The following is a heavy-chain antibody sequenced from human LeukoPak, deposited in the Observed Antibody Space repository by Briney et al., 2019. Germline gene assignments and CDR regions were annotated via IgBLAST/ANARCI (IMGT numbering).Heavy chain of an antibody. V-gene: IGHV4-34*01. D-gene: IGHD3-22*01. Sequence: SETLSLTCAVYGGSFSGYYWGWIRHPPGKGLEWIGEINHSGSTNYNPSLRRRATTSVDTTNHHSSLKLSSVTAATTTVYYWARDTSRYCYDSSARAFDIWGQGTMVTVSS. CDR2: INHSGST. J-gene: IGHJ3*02. CDR3: ARDTSRYCYDSSARAFDI. CDR1: GGSFSGYY.